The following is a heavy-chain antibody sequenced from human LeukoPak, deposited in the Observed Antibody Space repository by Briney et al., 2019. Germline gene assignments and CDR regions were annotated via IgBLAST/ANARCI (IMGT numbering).Heavy chain of an antibody. CDR1: RYTFTDYY. J-gene: IGHJ4*02. CDR3: AGQKDPRPIDF. CDR2: INPSSGGT. V-gene: IGHV1-2*02. Sequence: GASVKVSCRASRYTFTDYYMHWVRQAPGQGLEWMGWINPSSGGTIYAPRFQGRVTMTRDTSINTAYMELNELRSDDTAVYYCAGQKDPRPIDFWGQGTLVTVSS.